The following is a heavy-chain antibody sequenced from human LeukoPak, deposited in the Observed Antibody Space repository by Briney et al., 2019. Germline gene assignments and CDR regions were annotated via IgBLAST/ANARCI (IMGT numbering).Heavy chain of an antibody. Sequence: SETLSLTCSVSGGSIGGHYWNWIRQAPGKGLEWIGHIFTSGSPNYSPSLKSRVTISVNTSKNQISLKLTSVTAADTAIYYCARDKGPYWYFDLWGRGTLVTVSS. CDR1: GGSIGGHY. CDR3: ARDKGPYWYFDL. CDR2: IFTSGSP. J-gene: IGHJ2*01. V-gene: IGHV4-59*11.